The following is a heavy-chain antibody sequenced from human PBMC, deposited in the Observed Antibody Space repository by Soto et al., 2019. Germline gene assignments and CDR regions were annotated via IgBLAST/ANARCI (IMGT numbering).Heavy chain of an antibody. D-gene: IGHD3-10*01. CDR3: ARVRGQAFDI. Sequence: QVQLQESGPGLVKPSQTLSLNCSVSGGSINTDDYYWSWIRQHAGQGLEWIGYIFYSGTTYYNPSLQSRICISLARCKNQFSLEMSSVTAADTAMYYCARVRGQAFDIRGQGTMVTVSS. J-gene: IGHJ3*02. CDR1: GGSINTDDYY. CDR2: IFYSGTT. V-gene: IGHV4-31*03.